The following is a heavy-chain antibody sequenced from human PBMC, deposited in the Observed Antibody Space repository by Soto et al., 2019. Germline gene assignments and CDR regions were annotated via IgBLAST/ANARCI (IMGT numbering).Heavy chain of an antibody. V-gene: IGHV5-51*01. CDR2: IYPGDSDT. CDR1: GYSFTIYW. Sequence: GESLKISCKGSGYSFTIYWIGWVLQMPGKGLEWMGIIYPGDSDTRYSPSFQGQVTISADKSISTAYLQWSSLKASDTAMYYCARHYSSGWYSFDPWGQGTLVTVSS. CDR3: ARHYSSGWYSFDP. J-gene: IGHJ5*02. D-gene: IGHD6-19*01.